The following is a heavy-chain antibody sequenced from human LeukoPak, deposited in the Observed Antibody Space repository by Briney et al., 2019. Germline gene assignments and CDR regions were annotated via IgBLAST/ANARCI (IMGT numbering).Heavy chain of an antibody. CDR1: GYTFTSYG. CDR3: ARVNIDWRVYHFDY. D-gene: IGHD1-1*01. Sequence: ASVKVSCKASGYTFTSYGITWVRQAPGQGLEWMAWISGYNGNTNYAQNLQGRVTMTTDTSTSTAYMDLKSLRSDDTAVYYCARVNIDWRVYHFDYWGQGTLVTVSS. J-gene: IGHJ4*02. CDR2: ISGYNGNT. V-gene: IGHV1-18*01.